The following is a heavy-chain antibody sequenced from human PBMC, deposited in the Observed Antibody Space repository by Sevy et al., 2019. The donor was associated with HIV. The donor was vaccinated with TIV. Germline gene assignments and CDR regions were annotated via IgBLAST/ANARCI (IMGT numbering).Heavy chain of an antibody. CDR3: ARTPYDYVWGTHFDY. CDR1: GGSISSGGYY. V-gene: IGHV4-31*03. CDR2: IYYSGST. D-gene: IGHD3-16*01. J-gene: IGHJ4*02. Sequence: SETLSLTCTVSGGSISSGGYYWSWIRQHPVKGLEWIGYIYYSGSTYYNPSLKSRVTISVDTSKNQFSLKLSSVTAADTAVYYCARTPYDYVWGTHFDYWGQGTLVTVSS.